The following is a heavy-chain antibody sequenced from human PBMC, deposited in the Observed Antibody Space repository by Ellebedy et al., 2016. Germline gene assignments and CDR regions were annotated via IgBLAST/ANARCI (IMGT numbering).Heavy chain of an antibody. J-gene: IGHJ3*02. CDR1: GFTFSSYS. D-gene: IGHD3-3*01. V-gene: IGHV3-21*04. Sequence: GGSLRLSXAASGFTFSSYSMNWVRQAPGKGLEWVSFISSSSSYIYYADSLKGRFTISRDNAKNSLYLQMNSLRVEDTAVYYCARESVAIWSGYSGHALDTWGQGTMVTVSS. CDR3: ARESVAIWSGYSGHALDT. CDR2: ISSSSSYI.